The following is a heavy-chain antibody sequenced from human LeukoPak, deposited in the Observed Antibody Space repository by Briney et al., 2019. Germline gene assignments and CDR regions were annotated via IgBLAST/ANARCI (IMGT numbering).Heavy chain of an antibody. CDR3: ARDVSPGSSWYAEYYFDY. CDR2: IYTSGST. J-gene: IGHJ4*02. D-gene: IGHD6-13*01. Sequence: SETLSLTCTVSGGSISSYYWSWIRQPAGKGLEWIGRIYTSGSTNYNPSLKSRVTMSVDTSKNQFSLKLSSVTAADTAVYYCARDVSPGSSWYAEYYFDYWGQGTLVTVSS. V-gene: IGHV4-4*07. CDR1: GGSISSYY.